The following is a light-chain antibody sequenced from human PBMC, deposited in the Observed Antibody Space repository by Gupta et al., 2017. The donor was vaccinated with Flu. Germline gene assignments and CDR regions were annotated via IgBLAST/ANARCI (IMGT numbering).Light chain of an antibody. CDR2: WAS. Sequence: IVMTQSPDSLPVSLREGTTINCKSSQSVLYSSNNKNYLAWYQQKPGQPPRLLIYWASTRESGVPDRFSGSGSGTDFTLTISSLQAEDVAVYYCQQYSSTPRTFGQGTKVEIK. V-gene: IGKV4-1*01. CDR1: QSVLYSSNNKNY. J-gene: IGKJ1*01. CDR3: QQYSSTPRT.